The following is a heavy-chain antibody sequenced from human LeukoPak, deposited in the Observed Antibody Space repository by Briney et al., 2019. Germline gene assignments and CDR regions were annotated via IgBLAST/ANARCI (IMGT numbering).Heavy chain of an antibody. J-gene: IGHJ3*02. V-gene: IGHV1-46*01. CDR2: INPSGGST. CDR1: GYTFTSYY. Sequence: GASVKVSCKASGYTFTSYYMHWVRQAPGQGLEWMGIINPSGGSTSYAQKFQGRVTMTRDTSTSTVYMELSSLRSEDTAVYYCARDRTYYYDSSGEIGGAFDIWGQGTMVTVSS. D-gene: IGHD3-22*01. CDR3: ARDRTYYYDSSGEIGGAFDI.